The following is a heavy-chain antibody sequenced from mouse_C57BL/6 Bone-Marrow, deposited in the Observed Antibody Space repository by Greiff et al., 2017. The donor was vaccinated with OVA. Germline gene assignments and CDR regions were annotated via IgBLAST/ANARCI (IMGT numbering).Heavy chain of an antibody. D-gene: IGHD1-1*01. V-gene: IGHV1-69*01. J-gene: IGHJ3*01. CDR2: IDPSDSYT. CDR1: GYTFTSYW. CDR3: ARDYGSSPFAY. Sequence: QVQLQQRGAELVMPGASVKLSCKASGYTFTSYWMHWVKQRPGQGLEWIGEIDPSDSYTNYNQKFKGKSTLTVDKSSSTAYMQLSSLTSEDSAVYYCARDYGSSPFAYWGQGTLVTVSA.